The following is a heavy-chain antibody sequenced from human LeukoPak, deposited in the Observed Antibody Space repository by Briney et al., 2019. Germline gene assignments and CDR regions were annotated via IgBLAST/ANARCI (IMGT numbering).Heavy chain of an antibody. Sequence: SETLSLTCSVSGDSIIGYYWGWIRQPPGKGLEWIGNIYYTGNTYYNSSLKSRVTISLDTSKNQFSLKVISMTAADTAVYYCARYAYCGGDCYRSSNWYFDLWGRGTLVTVSS. D-gene: IGHD2-21*02. CDR2: IYYTGNT. CDR3: ARYAYCGGDCYRSSNWYFDL. CDR1: GDSIIGYY. V-gene: IGHV4-59*04. J-gene: IGHJ2*01.